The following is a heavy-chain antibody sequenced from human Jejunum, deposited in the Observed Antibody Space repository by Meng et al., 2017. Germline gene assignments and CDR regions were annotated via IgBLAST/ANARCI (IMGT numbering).Heavy chain of an antibody. Sequence: VQAQQWGPGLLKPSETLSLTCTVYGGSFSGYYWSWIRQPPGKGLEWIGEINHSGSTSYNPSLKSRVTMSLDTSKNQFSLELSSVTAADTAVYYCARGSIADRLSDWGQGTLVTVSS. D-gene: IGHD6-6*01. CDR2: INHSGST. CDR1: GGSFSGYY. J-gene: IGHJ4*02. V-gene: IGHV4-34*01. CDR3: ARGSIADRLSD.